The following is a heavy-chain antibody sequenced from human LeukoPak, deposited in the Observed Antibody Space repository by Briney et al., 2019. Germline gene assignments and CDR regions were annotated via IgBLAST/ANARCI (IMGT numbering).Heavy chain of an antibody. D-gene: IGHD2-15*01. J-gene: IGHJ1*01. V-gene: IGHV3-23*01. CDR1: GFTFNKYA. CDR2: ITGGGSR. CDR3: AKDSGYCSGGSCYGPQH. Sequence: GGSLRLSCAASGFTFNKYAMNWVRQAPGKGLEWASGITGGGSRYYADSVKGRFTISRDNSKNTLYLQMNSLRAEDTAVYYCAKDSGYCSGGSCYGPQHWGQGTLVTVSS.